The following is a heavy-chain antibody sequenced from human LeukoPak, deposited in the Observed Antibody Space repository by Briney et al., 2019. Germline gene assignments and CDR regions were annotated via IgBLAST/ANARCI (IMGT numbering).Heavy chain of an antibody. CDR3: ARHGPNYGSGSYYNVGMDV. V-gene: IGHV5-51*01. D-gene: IGHD3-10*01. Sequence: GESLKISCKGSGXXFXXXXXGWXXXXXGXXLXWXXXIXPXXSDTRXSPSFQGQVTISADKSISTAYLQWSSLKASDTAMYYCARHGPNYGSGSYYNVGMDVWGQGTTVTVSS. CDR2: IXPXXSDT. CDR1: GXXFXXXX. J-gene: IGHJ6*02.